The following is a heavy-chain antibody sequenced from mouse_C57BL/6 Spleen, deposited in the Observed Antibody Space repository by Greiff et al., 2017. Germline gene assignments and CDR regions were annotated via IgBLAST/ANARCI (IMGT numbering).Heavy chain of an antibody. J-gene: IGHJ2*01. Sequence: VKLQESGAELVKPGASVKMSCKASGYTFTTYPIEWMKQNHGKSLEWIGNFHPYNDDTKYNEKFKGKATLTVEKSSSTVYLELSRLTSDDSAVYYCARGDRYYAFFGYWGQGTTLTVSS. CDR1: GYTFTTYP. CDR3: ARGDRYYAFFGY. CDR2: FHPYNDDT. D-gene: IGHD2-3*01. V-gene: IGHV1-47*01.